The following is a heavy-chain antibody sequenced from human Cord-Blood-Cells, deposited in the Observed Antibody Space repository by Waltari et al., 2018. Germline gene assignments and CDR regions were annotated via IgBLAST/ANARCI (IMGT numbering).Heavy chain of an antibody. CDR1: GFTFSSHG. V-gene: IGHV3-33*01. CDR2: IWYDGSNK. CDR3: ARDLGWGDFDY. J-gene: IGHJ4*02. D-gene: IGHD3-10*01. Sequence: QVQLVESGGGVVQPGRSLRLSCAASGFTFSSHGMHWVRQAPAKGLEWVAVIWYDGSNKYYADSVKGRFTISRDNSKNTLYLQMNSLRAEDTAVYYCARDLGWGDFDYWGQGTLVTVSS.